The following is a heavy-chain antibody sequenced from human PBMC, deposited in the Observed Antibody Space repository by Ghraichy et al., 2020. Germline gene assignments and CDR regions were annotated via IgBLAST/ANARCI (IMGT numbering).Heavy chain of an antibody. V-gene: IGHV4-39*01. Sequence: SETLSLTCTVYGGSISSSSYNWGWLCQPPGKGLEWIGSLYYSGSTYYNPSLKSRVTISVATSKNQFSLKLSSVTAADTAVYYCARRCVSYSMYYFDYWGQGSLVTVSS. CDR1: GGSISSSSYN. D-gene: IGHD1-26*01. CDR2: LYYSGST. J-gene: IGHJ4*02. CDR3: ARRCVSYSMYYFDY.